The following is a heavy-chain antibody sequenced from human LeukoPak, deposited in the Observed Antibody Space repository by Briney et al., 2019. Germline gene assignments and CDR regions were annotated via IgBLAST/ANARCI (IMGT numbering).Heavy chain of an antibody. CDR2: IYYSGST. CDR1: GGSISSYY. J-gene: IGHJ3*02. Sequence: SETLSLTCTVSGGSISSYYWSWIRQPPGKGLEWIGYIYYSGSTNYNPSLKSRVTISVDTSKNQFSLKLSSVTAADTAVYYCARDRGYSYGRDAFDIWGQGTMVTVSS. CDR3: ARDRGYSYGRDAFDI. V-gene: IGHV4-59*01. D-gene: IGHD5-18*01.